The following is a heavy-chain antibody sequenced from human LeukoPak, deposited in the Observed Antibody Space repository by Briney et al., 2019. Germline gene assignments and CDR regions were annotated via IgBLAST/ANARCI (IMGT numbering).Heavy chain of an antibody. V-gene: IGHV3-21*01. CDR2: ISSSSSYI. J-gene: IGHJ4*02. CDR1: GFTFSSYS. CDR3: ARDQSSYYDYVWGSYRWYNLVDY. Sequence: PGGSLRLSCAASGFTFSSYSMNWVRQAPGKGLEWVSSISSSSSYIYYADSVKGRFTISRDNAKNSLYLQMNSLRAEGTAVYYCARDQSSYYDYVWGSYRWYNLVDYWGQGTLVTVSS. D-gene: IGHD3-16*02.